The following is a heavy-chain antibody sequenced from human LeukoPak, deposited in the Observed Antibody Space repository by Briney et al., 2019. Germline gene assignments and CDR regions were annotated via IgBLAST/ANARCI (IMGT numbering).Heavy chain of an antibody. D-gene: IGHD6-13*01. V-gene: IGHV1-2*02. CDR3: ARVQIAAPPPYYYMDV. CDR2: MNPNSGGT. CDR1: GYTFTSYD. Sequence: ASVKVSCKASGYTFTSYDINWVRQATGQGLEWMGWMNPNSGGTNYAQKFQGRVTMTRDTSISTAYMELSRLRSDDTAVYYCARVQIAAPPPYYYMDVWGKGTTVTVSS. J-gene: IGHJ6*03.